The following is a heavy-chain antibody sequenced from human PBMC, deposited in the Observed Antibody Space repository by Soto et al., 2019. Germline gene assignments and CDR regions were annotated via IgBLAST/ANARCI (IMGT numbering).Heavy chain of an antibody. CDR3: AKPGLTVAGTRYFDR. CDR1: GFTFSDYY. V-gene: IGHV3-11*05. Sequence: QVQLVESGGGLVKPGGSLRLSCAASGFTFSDYYMSWIRQAPGKGLEWVSYISSSSSYTNYADSVKGRFTISRDNAKNSLYLQMNSLRAEDTAVYYCAKPGLTVAGTRYFDRWGQGTLVTVSS. D-gene: IGHD6-19*01. J-gene: IGHJ4*02. CDR2: ISSSSSYT.